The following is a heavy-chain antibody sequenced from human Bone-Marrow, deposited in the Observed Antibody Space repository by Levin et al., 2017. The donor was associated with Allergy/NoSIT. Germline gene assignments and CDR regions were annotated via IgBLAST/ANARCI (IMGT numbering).Heavy chain of an antibody. D-gene: IGHD2-15*01. J-gene: IGHJ3*02. Sequence: GGSLRLSCAASGFTFSNAWMSWVRQAPGKGLEWVGRIKSKTDGGTTDYAAPVKGRFTISRDDSKNTLYLQMNSLKTEDTAVYYCTTDPSKNIVVVVAATEDAFDIWGQGTMVTVSS. CDR2: IKSKTDGGTT. CDR3: TTDPSKNIVVVVAATEDAFDI. V-gene: IGHV3-15*01. CDR1: GFTFSNAW.